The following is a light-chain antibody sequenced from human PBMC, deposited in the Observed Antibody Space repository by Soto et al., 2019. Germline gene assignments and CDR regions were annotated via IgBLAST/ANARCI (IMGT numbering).Light chain of an antibody. Sequence: QSVLTQPASVSGSPGQSITISCTGSSSDVGSHSRVSWIQQHPGKTPKLIIYEVTNRPSGVSSRFSGSESGTTASLTISGLQAEDEADYYCTYFTSSNNWVFGGGTKLTVL. CDR3: TYFTSSNNWV. CDR1: SSDVGSHSR. J-gene: IGLJ3*02. CDR2: EVT. V-gene: IGLV2-14*01.